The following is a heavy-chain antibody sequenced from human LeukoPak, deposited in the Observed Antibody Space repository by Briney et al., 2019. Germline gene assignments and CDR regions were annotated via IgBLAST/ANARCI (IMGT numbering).Heavy chain of an antibody. CDR1: GFTFSSYG. V-gene: IGHV3-30*18. CDR3: AKDRSGRDGYSPPEFDY. J-gene: IGHJ4*02. Sequence: PGGSLRLSCAASGFTFSSYGMHWVRQAPGKGLEWVAVISYDGSNKYYADSVKGRFTISRDNSKNTLYLQMNSLRAEDTAVYYCAKDRSGRDGYSPPEFDYWGQGTLVTVSS. D-gene: IGHD5-24*01. CDR2: ISYDGSNK.